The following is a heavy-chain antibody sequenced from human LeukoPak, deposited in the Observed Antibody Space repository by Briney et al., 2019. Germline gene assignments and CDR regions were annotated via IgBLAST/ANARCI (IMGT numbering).Heavy chain of an antibody. V-gene: IGHV1-18*01. D-gene: IGHD2-8*01. Sequence: GASVKVSCKASGYTFTSYGISWVRQAPGQRLEWMGWISAYNGNTNYAQKLQGRVTMTTDTSTSTAYMELRSLRSDDTAVYYCARDLPHCTNGVCYTGVAVAGTADYWGQGTLVTVSS. CDR3: ARDLPHCTNGVCYTGVAVAGTADY. CDR2: ISAYNGNT. CDR1: GYTFTSYG. J-gene: IGHJ4*02.